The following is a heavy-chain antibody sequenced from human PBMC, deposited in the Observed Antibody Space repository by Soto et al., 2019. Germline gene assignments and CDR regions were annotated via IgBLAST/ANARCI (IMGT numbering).Heavy chain of an antibody. CDR3: ARDPVAGFPDAFDI. Sequence: PGGSLRLSCAASGFTFSSYSMNWVRQAPGKGLEWVSYISSSSSTLYYADSVKGRFTISRDNAKNSLYLQMNSLRAEDTAVYYCARDPVAGFPDAFDIWGQGTMVTVSS. V-gene: IGHV3-48*01. D-gene: IGHD6-19*01. J-gene: IGHJ3*02. CDR2: ISSSSSTL. CDR1: GFTFSSYS.